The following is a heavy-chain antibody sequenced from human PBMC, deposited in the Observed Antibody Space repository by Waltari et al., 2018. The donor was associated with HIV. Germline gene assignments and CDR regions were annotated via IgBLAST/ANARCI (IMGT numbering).Heavy chain of an antibody. CDR3: ARGPYSSGYGMDV. V-gene: IGHV3-66*02. D-gene: IGHD6-25*01. J-gene: IGHJ6*02. CDR1: GFTVSSNY. Sequence: EVQLVESGGGLVQPGGSLRLSCAASGFTVSSNYMSWVRQAPGKGLEWVSVIYSGGSTYYADSVKGRFTISRDNSKNTLYLQMNSLRAEDTAVYYCARGPYSSGYGMDVWGQGTTVTVSS. CDR2: IYSGGST.